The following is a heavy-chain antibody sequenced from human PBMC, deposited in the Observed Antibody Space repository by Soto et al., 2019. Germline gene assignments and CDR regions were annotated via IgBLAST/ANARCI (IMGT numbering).Heavy chain of an antibody. CDR2: ISYDVSNK. V-gene: IGHV3-30*18. CDR3: AKSGRAYTCTVMAQEYYGMDV. J-gene: IGHJ6*02. D-gene: IGHD5-18*01. Sequence: QVQLVESGGGVVQPGRSLRLSCAASGFTFSNYGMHWVRQAPGKGLEWVAVISYDVSNKYYADSVKGRFTISRDNSKNTLHLQMNSMRAEDTALYYCAKSGRAYTCTVMAQEYYGMDVWGQGTTGTVSS. CDR1: GFTFSNYG.